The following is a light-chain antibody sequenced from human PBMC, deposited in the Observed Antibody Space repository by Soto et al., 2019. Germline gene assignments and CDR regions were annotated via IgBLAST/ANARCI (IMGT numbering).Light chain of an antibody. J-gene: IGKJ1*01. CDR1: QSVSKY. CDR2: GAS. V-gene: IGKV3-20*01. Sequence: EIVLTQSPGTLALSPGEGATLSCRASQSVSKYLAWYQQKPGQAPRLLIYGASSRATGIPESFSGSGSGTDFTLTISRLEPEDFAVYYCQQYSGSSQTFGQGTKLEIK. CDR3: QQYSGSSQT.